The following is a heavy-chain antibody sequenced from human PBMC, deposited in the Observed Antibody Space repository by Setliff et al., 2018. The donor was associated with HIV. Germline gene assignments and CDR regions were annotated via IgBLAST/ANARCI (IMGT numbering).Heavy chain of an antibody. CDR3: ARDPTTVTSRWYFDL. V-gene: IGHV4-59*01. CDR2: IYYTGST. D-gene: IGHD4-17*01. Sequence: PSETLSLTCTVSGGSIGFYYWSWLRQPPGKGLEWIGYIYYTGSTNYNPSLKSRVTISVDTSKNQFSLKLNSVTAADTALYYFARDPTTVTSRWYFDLWGRGTLVTVSS. J-gene: IGHJ2*01. CDR1: GGSIGFYY.